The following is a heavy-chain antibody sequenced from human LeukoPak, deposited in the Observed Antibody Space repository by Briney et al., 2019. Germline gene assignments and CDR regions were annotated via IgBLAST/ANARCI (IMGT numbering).Heavy chain of an antibody. V-gene: IGHV1-8*03. D-gene: IGHD4-17*01. CDR1: GYTFTSYD. Sequence: ASVRVSCKASGYTFTSYDINWVRQATGQGLEWMGWMNPNSGTTGYAQKFQGRVTITRNTSISTAYMELSSLRSEDTAVYYCARDGGDYTLFDYWGQGTLVTVSS. J-gene: IGHJ4*02. CDR2: MNPNSGTT. CDR3: ARDGGDYTLFDY.